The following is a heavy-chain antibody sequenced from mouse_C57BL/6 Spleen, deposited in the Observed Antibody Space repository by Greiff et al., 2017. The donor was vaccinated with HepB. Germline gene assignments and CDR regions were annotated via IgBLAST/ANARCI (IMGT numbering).Heavy chain of an antibody. J-gene: IGHJ1*03. CDR3: ARKGSPHWYFDV. CDR1: GYAFSSYW. Sequence: QVQLQQSGAELVKPGASVKISCKASGYAFSSYWMNWVKQRPGKGLEWIGQIYPGDGDTNYNGKFKGKATLTADKSSSTAYMQLSSLTSEDSAVYFCARKGSPHWYFDVWGTGTTVTVSS. D-gene: IGHD1-1*02. CDR2: IYPGDGDT. V-gene: IGHV1-80*01.